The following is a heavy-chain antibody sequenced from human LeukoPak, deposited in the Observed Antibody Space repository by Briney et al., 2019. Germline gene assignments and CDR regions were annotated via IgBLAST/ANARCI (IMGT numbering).Heavy chain of an antibody. V-gene: IGHV3-48*03. CDR2: LSSSGSTI. CDR1: GFTFSSYE. D-gene: IGHD6-6*01. CDR3: ARLYSSSSGLRASDY. J-gene: IGHJ4*02. Sequence: PGGSVRLSCAASGFTFSSYEMNWVRQAPGKGLEWGSYLSSSGSTIFYADSVKGRFTISRDNAKNSLYLQMKSLRAEDTAVYYCARLYSSSSGLRASDYWGQGTMVTVSS.